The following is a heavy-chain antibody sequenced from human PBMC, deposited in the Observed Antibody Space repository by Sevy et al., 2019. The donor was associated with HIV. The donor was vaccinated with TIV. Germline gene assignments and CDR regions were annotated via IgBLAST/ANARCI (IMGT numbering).Heavy chain of an antibody. CDR1: GYSISSGYY. CDR2: SLHSGST. CDR3: ARGLYLDS. J-gene: IGHJ4*02. Sequence: SETLSLTCTVSGYSISSGYYWGLIRQPPGKGLEWIGSSLHSGSTYCNPSHDSRVTVPVDTSKNQFSLKMSSVTAADTTGYYCARGLYLDSWGQGILVTVSS. D-gene: IGHD3-10*01. V-gene: IGHV4-38-2*02.